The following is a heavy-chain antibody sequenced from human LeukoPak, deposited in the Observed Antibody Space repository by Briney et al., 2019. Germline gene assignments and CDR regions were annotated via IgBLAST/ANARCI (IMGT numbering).Heavy chain of an antibody. V-gene: IGHV1-69*05. CDR2: IIPISGTT. CDR3: AREGAIHCDSTNCPNWFDP. D-gene: IGHD2-2*01. J-gene: IGHJ5*02. CDR1: GGTFSNYA. Sequence: GASVKVSCKASGGTFSNYAISWVRQAPGQGLERMGGIIPISGTTNYAQKFQGRVTITTDESTSIAYMDLSSLRSEDTAVYFCAREGAIHCDSTNCPNWFDPWGQGTLVTVSS.